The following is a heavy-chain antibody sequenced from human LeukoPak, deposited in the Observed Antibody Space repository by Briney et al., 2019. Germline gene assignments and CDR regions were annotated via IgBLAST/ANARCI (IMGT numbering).Heavy chain of an antibody. Sequence: ASVKVFCKASGHTFTSYYMHWARHAPGQGLEWMGIINPSGGSTSYAQKFQGRVTMIKDTSTSTVYMELSSLRSEDTAVYYCARDRIVGATNYYYYGMDVWGQGTTVTVSS. J-gene: IGHJ6*02. D-gene: IGHD1-26*01. V-gene: IGHV1-46*01. CDR3: ARDRIVGATNYYYYGMDV. CDR2: INPSGGST. CDR1: GHTFTSYY.